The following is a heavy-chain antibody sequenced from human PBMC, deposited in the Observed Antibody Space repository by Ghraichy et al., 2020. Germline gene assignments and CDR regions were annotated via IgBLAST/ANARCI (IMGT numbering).Heavy chain of an antibody. J-gene: IGHJ4*02. CDR2: ISSNGGST. V-gene: IGHV3-64D*06. D-gene: IGHD6-19*01. Sequence: GGSLRLSCSASGFTFSSYAMHWVRQAPGKGLEYVSAISSNGGSTYYADSVKGRFTISRDNSKNTLYLQMSSLRAEDTAVYYCVKGSGWYEGVPVPAHDWGQGTLVTVSS. CDR1: GFTFSSYA. CDR3: VKGSGWYEGVPVPAHD.